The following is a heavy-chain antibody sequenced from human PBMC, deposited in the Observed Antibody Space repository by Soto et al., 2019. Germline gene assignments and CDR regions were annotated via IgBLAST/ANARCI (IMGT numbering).Heavy chain of an antibody. CDR1: GFFFNNYD. CDR2: IGAADDP. Sequence: QLVESGGGLTQAGGSLRLSCVGSGFFFNNYDMHWVRQVRGKGLEWVSAIGAADDPYYSVSVKGRFIVSRDNAQKSFYLQRNNRRAAETAVFFGARAYTGQLPRRGDYYYALDVWGRGTTVTVSS. J-gene: IGHJ6*02. CDR3: ARAYTGQLPRRGDYYYALDV. D-gene: IGHD2-2*01. V-gene: IGHV3-13*05.